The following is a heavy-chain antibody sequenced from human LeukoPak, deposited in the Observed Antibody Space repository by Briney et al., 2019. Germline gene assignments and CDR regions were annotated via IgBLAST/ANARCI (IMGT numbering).Heavy chain of an antibody. CDR2: ISGVDGST. CDR3: AKNFAVDY. CDR1: GFTFSSYA. D-gene: IGHD2/OR15-2a*01. J-gene: IGHJ4*02. V-gene: IGHV3-23*01. Sequence: GGSLRLSCAASGFTFSSYAMSWVRQAPGKGLEWVSAISGVDGSTNYADSVKGRFTISRDNSKSTLSLQMNSLRAEDTAVYYCAKNFAVDYWGQGTLVTVSS.